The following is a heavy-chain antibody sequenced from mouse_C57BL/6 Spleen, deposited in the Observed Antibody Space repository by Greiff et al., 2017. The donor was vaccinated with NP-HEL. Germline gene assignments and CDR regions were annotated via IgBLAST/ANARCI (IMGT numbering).Heavy chain of an antibody. CDR1: GYSITSGYY. CDR2: ISYDGSN. CDR3: ARDLSYGSSYYAMDY. D-gene: IGHD1-1*01. V-gene: IGHV3-6*01. J-gene: IGHJ4*01. Sequence: ESGPGLVKPSQSLSLTCSVTGYSITSGYYWNWIRQFPGNKLEWMGYISYDGSNNYNPSLKNRISITRDTSKNQFFLKLNSVTTEDTATYYCARDLSYGSSYYAMDYWGQGTSVTVSS.